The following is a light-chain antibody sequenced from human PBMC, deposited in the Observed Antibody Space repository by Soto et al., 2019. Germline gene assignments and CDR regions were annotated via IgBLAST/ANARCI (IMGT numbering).Light chain of an antibody. J-gene: IGLJ2*01. Sequence: QSALTQPASVSGSPGQSITISCTGTSSDVGGYNYVSWYQQHPGKAPKLMMYDVSNRPSGVSNRFSGSKSGNTASLTISGLQAEDEAHYYCSSYTSSSTLVVFGGGTKLTVL. CDR2: DVS. CDR3: SSYTSSSTLVV. V-gene: IGLV2-14*01. CDR1: SSDVGGYNY.